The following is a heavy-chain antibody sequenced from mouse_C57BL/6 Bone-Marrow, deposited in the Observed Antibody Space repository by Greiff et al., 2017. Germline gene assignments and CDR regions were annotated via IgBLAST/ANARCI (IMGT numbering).Heavy chain of an antibody. CDR2: IYPRSGNT. CDR1: GYTFTSYG. D-gene: IGHD1-1*01. CDR3: ANYGSSTFAY. V-gene: IGHV1-81*01. Sequence: VQLQQSGAELARPGASVKLSCKASGYTFTSYGISWVKQRTGQGLEWIGEIYPRSGNTYYNEKFKGKATLTAAKSSSTAYMELRSLTSEDSAVYFCANYGSSTFAYWGQGTLVTVSA. J-gene: IGHJ3*01.